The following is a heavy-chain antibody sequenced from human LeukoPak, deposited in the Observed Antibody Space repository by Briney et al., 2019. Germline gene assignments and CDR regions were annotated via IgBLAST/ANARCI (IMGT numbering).Heavy chain of an antibody. V-gene: IGHV1-69*06. J-gene: IGHJ3*02. D-gene: IGHD3-22*01. CDR2: IIPIFGTA. CDR3: ARVRRAYYDSSGYYTALDAFDI. Sequence: SVTVSCKASGGTFSSYAISWVRQAPGEGLEWMGGIIPIFGTANYAQKFQGRVTITADKSTSTAYMELSSLRSEDTAVYYCARVRRAYYDSSGYYTALDAFDIWGQGTMVTVSS. CDR1: GGTFSSYA.